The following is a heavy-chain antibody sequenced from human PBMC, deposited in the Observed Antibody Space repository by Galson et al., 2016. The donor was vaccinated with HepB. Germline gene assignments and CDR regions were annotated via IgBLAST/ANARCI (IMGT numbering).Heavy chain of an antibody. Sequence: ETLSLTCTVSGGSISSSSYYWGWIRQPPGKGLEWIGNIYYSGSTYYNPSLKSRVTISVDTSKNQFSLKLNSVTAADTAVYYCAQHGDAGNSADYNGMNVWGQGTTVTVSS. CDR3: AQHGDAGNSADYNGMNV. CDR2: IYYSGST. D-gene: IGHD4-23*01. V-gene: IGHV4-39*01. J-gene: IGHJ6*02. CDR1: GGSISSSSYY.